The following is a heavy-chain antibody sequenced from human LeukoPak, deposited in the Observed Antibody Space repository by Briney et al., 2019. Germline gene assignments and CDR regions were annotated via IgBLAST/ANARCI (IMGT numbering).Heavy chain of an antibody. D-gene: IGHD3-3*01. Sequence: SETLSLTCAVYGGSFSGYYWSWIRQPPRKGLEWIGEINHSGSTNYNPSLKSRVTISVDTSKNQFSLKLSSVTAADTAVYYCARRRITIFGVVPFDYWGQGTLVTVSS. CDR2: INHSGST. CDR3: ARRRITIFGVVPFDY. CDR1: GGSFSGYY. V-gene: IGHV4-34*01. J-gene: IGHJ4*02.